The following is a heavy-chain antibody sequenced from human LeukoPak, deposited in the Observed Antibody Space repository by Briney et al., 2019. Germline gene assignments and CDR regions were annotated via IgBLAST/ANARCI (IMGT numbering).Heavy chain of an antibody. CDR2: IYSGGTT. D-gene: IGHD2-2*01. Sequence: GGSLRVSCAASGFSVSRNYMSWVRQAPGKGLEWVSVIYSGGTTYYADSVKGRFTISRDNSKNTVYLEMNSLRAEDTAVYYCASKGIVVVPAARDAFDIWGQGTMVTVSS. CDR3: ASKGIVVVPAARDAFDI. V-gene: IGHV3-53*01. J-gene: IGHJ3*02. CDR1: GFSVSRNY.